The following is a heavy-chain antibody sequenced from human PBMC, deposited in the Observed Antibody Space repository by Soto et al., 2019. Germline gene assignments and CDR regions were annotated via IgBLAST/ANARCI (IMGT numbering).Heavy chain of an antibody. J-gene: IGHJ4*02. CDR2: ISYDGSNK. D-gene: IGHD3-22*01. Sequence: PGGSLRLSCAASGFTFSSYAMHWVRQAPGKGLEWVAVISYDGSNKYYADSVKGRFTISRDNSKNTLYLQMNSLRAEDTAVYYCARASQWDYDSSGYLAYWGQGTLVTVSS. CDR3: ARASQWDYDSSGYLAY. CDR1: GFTFSSYA. V-gene: IGHV3-30-3*01.